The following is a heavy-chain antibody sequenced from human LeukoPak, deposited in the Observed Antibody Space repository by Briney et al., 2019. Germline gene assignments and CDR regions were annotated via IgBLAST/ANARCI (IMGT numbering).Heavy chain of an antibody. CDR3: ARDPADSSGTYWYFDL. CDR1: GGSISSSNW. J-gene: IGHJ2*01. CDR2: IYHSGST. D-gene: IGHD3-22*01. V-gene: IGHV4-4*02. Sequence: PSETLSLTCAVSGGSISSSNWWSWVRQPPGKGLEWIREIYHSGSTNYNPSLKSRVTISVDKSKNQFSLKLSSVTAADTAVYYCARDPADSSGTYWYFDLWGRGTLVTVSS.